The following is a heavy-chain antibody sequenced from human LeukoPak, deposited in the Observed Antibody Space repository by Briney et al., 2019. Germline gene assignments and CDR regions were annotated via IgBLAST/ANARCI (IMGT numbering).Heavy chain of an antibody. CDR2: ITPIFGTA. D-gene: IGHD3-3*01. Sequence: SVKVSCKASGGTFSSYAISWVRQAPGQGLEWMGGITPIFGTANYAQKFQGRVTITTDESTSTAYMELSSLRSEDTAVYYCASSFWSRYYFLDYWGQGTLVTVSS. CDR1: GGTFSSYA. CDR3: ASSFWSRYYFLDY. J-gene: IGHJ4*02. V-gene: IGHV1-69*05.